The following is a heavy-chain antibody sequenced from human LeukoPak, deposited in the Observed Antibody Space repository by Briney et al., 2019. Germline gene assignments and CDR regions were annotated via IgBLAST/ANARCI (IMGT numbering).Heavy chain of an antibody. Sequence: ASVKVSCKASGYTFTGYYMHWVRQAPGQGLEWMGRINPNSGGTNYAQKFQGRVTMTRDTSISTAYMELSRLRSDDRAVYYCARESSPSHCSGGSGYVDYWGQGTLVTVSS. D-gene: IGHD2-15*01. CDR1: GYTFTGYY. CDR3: ARESSPSHCSGGSGYVDY. J-gene: IGHJ4*02. V-gene: IGHV1-2*06. CDR2: INPNSGGT.